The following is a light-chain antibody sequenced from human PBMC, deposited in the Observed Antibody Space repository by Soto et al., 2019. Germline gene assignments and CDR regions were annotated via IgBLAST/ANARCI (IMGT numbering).Light chain of an antibody. V-gene: IGKV3-20*01. CDR3: QQYGSSPYT. CDR1: QSVSSNY. CDR2: GAS. J-gene: IGKJ2*01. Sequence: EIVLTQSPGTLSLSPGERATLSCRASQSVSSNYLAWYQQKPGQAPRLLIYGASSRATGIPDRFSGSGSGTDFTLTISRLEPEDSAGFYCQQYGSSPYTFGQGTKLEIK.